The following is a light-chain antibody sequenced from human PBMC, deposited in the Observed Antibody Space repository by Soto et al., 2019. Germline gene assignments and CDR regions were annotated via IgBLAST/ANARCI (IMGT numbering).Light chain of an antibody. J-gene: IGKJ1*01. Sequence: DIQMTQSPSTLSASVGDRVTITYRASQSISSWLAWYQQKPGKAPKLLIYDASSLESGVPSRFSGSGSGTEFTLTISSLQPDDFATYYCQQYSNYWTFGQGTKVEIK. CDR3: QQYSNYWT. CDR1: QSISSW. V-gene: IGKV1-5*01. CDR2: DAS.